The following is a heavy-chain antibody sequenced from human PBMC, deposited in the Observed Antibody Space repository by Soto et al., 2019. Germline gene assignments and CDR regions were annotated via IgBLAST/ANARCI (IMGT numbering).Heavy chain of an antibody. Sequence: SSETLSLTCAVYGGSFSGYYCSWIRQPPGRGLEWIGEINHSGSTNYNPSLKSRVTISVDTSKNQFSLKLSSVTAADTAVYYCARGSPPRRYYYYMDVWGKGTTVTVSS. CDR2: INHSGST. CDR1: GGSFSGYY. CDR3: ARGSPPRRYYYYMDV. V-gene: IGHV4-34*01. J-gene: IGHJ6*03.